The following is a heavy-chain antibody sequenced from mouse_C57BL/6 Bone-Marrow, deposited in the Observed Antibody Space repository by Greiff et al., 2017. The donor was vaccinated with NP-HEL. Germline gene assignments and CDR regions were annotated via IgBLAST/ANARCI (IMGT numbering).Heavy chain of an antibody. J-gene: IGHJ4*01. CDR1: GYTFTSYW. D-gene: IGHD1-1*01. Sequence: VQLQQPGAELVKPGASVKLSCKASGYTFTSYWMHWVKQRPGQGLEWIGMIHPNSGSTNYNEKFKSKATLTVDKSSSTAYMQLSSLLSSDAAVCYCARTGVFYAFAYWGQGTPVTVSS. V-gene: IGHV1-64*01. CDR3: ARTGVFYAFAY. CDR2: IHPNSGST.